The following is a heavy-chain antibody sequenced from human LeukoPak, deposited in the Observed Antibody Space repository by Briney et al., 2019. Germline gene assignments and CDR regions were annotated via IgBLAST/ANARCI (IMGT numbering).Heavy chain of an antibody. CDR3: AKGGTNSGWFHY. D-gene: IGHD6-19*01. CDR1: GFTLSSYT. V-gene: IGHV3-23*01. Sequence: GGSLRLSCAASGFTLSSYTMSWVRQAPGKGLEWVSAISGTTHYADSVKGRFTISRDNSKNTLYLQMNSLSAEDTGVYYCAKGGTNSGWFHYWGQGTLVTVSS. CDR2: ISGTT. J-gene: IGHJ4*02.